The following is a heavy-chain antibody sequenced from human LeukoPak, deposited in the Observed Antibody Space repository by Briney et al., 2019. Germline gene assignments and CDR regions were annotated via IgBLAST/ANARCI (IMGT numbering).Heavy chain of an antibody. CDR2: INHSGST. CDR3: ARTTEGGYTYGYFYYYYMDV. J-gene: IGHJ6*03. D-gene: IGHD5-18*01. CDR1: GRSFRGYY. Sequence: AETLSLTCAVYGRSFRGYYWSWIRQPPGKGLEWIGEINHSGSTNYNAALKSRVTISVDTSTNQFSLKLISVTGADTAVYYCARTTEGGYTYGYFYYYYMDVWGKGTTVTVSS. V-gene: IGHV4-34*01.